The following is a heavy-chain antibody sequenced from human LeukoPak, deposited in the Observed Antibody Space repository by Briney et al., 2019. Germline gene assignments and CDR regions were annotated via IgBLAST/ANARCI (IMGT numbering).Heavy chain of an antibody. CDR1: GFTVSSNY. D-gene: IGHD1-26*01. CDR2: IYSGGST. J-gene: IGHJ4*02. V-gene: IGHV3-53*01. CDR3: ARDSSLGVGATAYFDY. Sequence: GGSLRLSCAASGFTVSSNYMSWVRQAPGKGLEWVSVIYSGGSTYYADSVKGRFTISRDNSKNTLYLQMNSLRAEDTAVYYCARDSSLGVGATAYFDYWGQGTLVTVSS.